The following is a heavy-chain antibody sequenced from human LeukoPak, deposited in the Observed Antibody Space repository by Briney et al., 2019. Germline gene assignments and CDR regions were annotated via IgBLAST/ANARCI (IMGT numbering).Heavy chain of an antibody. CDR1: GFTFSDSE. CDR2: ISYDGSEK. J-gene: IGHJ4*02. Sequence: GRSLRLSCAASGFTFSDSEMHWVRQAPGKGLEWVAVISYDGSEKYYADSVKGRFTISRDNSKNTLYLQMNSLRAEDTAVYFCAREEYHFDYWGQGTLVTVSS. D-gene: IGHD6-6*01. V-gene: IGHV3-30*01. CDR3: AREEYHFDY.